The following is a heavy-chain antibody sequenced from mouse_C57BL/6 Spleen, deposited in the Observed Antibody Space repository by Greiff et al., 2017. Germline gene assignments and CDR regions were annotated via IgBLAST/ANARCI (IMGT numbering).Heavy chain of an antibody. J-gene: IGHJ2*01. CDR3: AREDGYYYGSSYYFDY. Sequence: VQLQQPGAELVKPGASVKLSCKASGYTFTSYWMHWVKQRPGQGLEWIGMIHPNSGSTNYNEKFKSKATLTVDKSSSTAYMQLSSLTSEDSAVYYCAREDGYYYGSSYYFDYWGQGTTLTVSS. V-gene: IGHV1-64*01. D-gene: IGHD1-1*01. CDR2: IHPNSGST. CDR1: GYTFTSYW.